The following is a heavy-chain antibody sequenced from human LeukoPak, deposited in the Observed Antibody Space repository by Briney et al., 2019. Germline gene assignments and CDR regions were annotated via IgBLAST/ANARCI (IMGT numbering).Heavy chain of an antibody. CDR2: ISAYNGNT. J-gene: IGHJ6*03. CDR3: ARESETTVNMDV. D-gene: IGHD4-17*01. Sequence: ASVKVSCKASGYTFTDYFLHWVRQAPGQGLEWMGWISAYNGNTNYAQKLQGRVTMTINTSTSTAYLELRSLRSDDTAVYYCARESETTVNMDVWGKGTTVTVSS. V-gene: IGHV1-18*04. CDR1: GYTFTDYF.